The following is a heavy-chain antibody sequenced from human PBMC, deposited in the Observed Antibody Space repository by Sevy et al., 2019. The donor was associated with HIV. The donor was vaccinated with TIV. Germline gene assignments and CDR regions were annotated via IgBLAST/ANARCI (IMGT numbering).Heavy chain of an antibody. Sequence: GSLRLSCTASGFTFSAYSMNWVRQAPGKGLEWLSYISTRTDHIYYADSAKGRFTISRDDAKKSVYLEMKSLRDQDTALYYCVRRGVDAYNVYFDLWGQGTLVTVSS. CDR1: GFTFSAYS. CDR2: ISTRTDHI. V-gene: IGHV3-21*05. D-gene: IGHD3-10*01. J-gene: IGHJ4*02. CDR3: VRRGVDAYNVYFDL.